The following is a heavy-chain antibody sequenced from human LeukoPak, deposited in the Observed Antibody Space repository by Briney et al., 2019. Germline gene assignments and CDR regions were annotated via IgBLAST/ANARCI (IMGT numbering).Heavy chain of an antibody. D-gene: IGHD2-15*01. CDR1: GFTFSSYS. J-gene: IGHJ4*02. CDR3: ARSPTWYSSVRFDY. Sequence: GRSLRLSCAASGFTFSSYSMHWVRQAPGKGLEWVAVISYDGSNKYYADSVKGRFTISRDNSKNTLYLQLNSLRPEDTAVYYCARSPTWYSSVRFDYWGQGTLVTVSS. V-gene: IGHV3-30-3*01. CDR2: ISYDGSNK.